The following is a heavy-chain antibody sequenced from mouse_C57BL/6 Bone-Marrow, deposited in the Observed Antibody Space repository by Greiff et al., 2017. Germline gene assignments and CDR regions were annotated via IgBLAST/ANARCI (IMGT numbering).Heavy chain of an antibody. CDR1: GFTFSDYY. D-gene: IGHD1-1*01. V-gene: IGHV5-12*01. CDR2: ISNGGGST. J-gene: IGHJ1*03. CDR3: ARLGYYGSSWYVDV. Sequence: EVKLEESGGGLVQPGGSLKLSCAASGFTFSDYYMYWVRQTPEKRLEWVAYISNGGGSTYYPDSVTGRFTISSYNAKNTLYLQMSRLKSEDTAMYYCARLGYYGSSWYVDVWGTGTTVTVSS.